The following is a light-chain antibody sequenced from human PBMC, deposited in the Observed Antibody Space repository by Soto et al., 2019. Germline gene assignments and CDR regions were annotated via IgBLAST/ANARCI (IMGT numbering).Light chain of an antibody. CDR1: QSVGSTY. V-gene: IGKV3-20*01. J-gene: IGKJ2*01. Sequence: EMVLTQSPGTLSLSPGERATLSCRASQSVGSTYLAWYQQKPGQAPRLLIYGASSRAAGIPDRFSGSGSGTDFTRTIIRLEPEDFAVYYCQYCGGSSYTFAQGTKLEIK. CDR3: QYCGGSSYT. CDR2: GAS.